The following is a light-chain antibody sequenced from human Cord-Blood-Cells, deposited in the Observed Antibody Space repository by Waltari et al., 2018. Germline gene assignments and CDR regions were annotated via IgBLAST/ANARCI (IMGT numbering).Light chain of an antibody. CDR1: SSDVGRYNL. CDR3: CSYAGSSTSGYV. J-gene: IGLJ1*01. Sequence: QSALTQPASVSGSPGQSITISCTGTSSDVGRYNLVSWYQQHPGKAPKLMIYEVSKRPSGVSNRFSGSKSGNTASLTISGLQAEDEADYYCCSYAGSSTSGYVFGTGTKVTVL. V-gene: IGLV2-23*02. CDR2: EVS.